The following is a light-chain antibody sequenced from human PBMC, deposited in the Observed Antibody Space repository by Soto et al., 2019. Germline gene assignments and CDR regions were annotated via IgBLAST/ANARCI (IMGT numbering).Light chain of an antibody. CDR1: NIGSKS. J-gene: IGLJ2*01. CDR3: QVWDSSSDHVV. CDR2: DDS. V-gene: IGLV3-21*02. Sequence: SYELTQPPSVSGAPGQTARITCGGNNIGSKSVHWYQQKPGQAPVLVVYDDSDRPSWIPERFSGSNSGNTATLTISRVEAGDEADYYCQVWDSSSDHVVFGGGTKLTVL.